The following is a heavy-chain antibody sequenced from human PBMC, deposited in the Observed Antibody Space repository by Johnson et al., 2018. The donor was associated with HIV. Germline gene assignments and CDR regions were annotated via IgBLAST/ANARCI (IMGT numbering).Heavy chain of an antibody. CDR2: ISYDGSNK. J-gene: IGHJ3*02. CDR3: ARDGVGYSSLKDAFDI. Sequence: QVQVLESGGGVVQPGRSLRLSCAASGFTFSSYAMHWVRQAPGKGLEWVAVISYDGSNKYYADSVKGRFTISRDNSKNTLYLQMNSLGAEDTAVYYCARDGVGYSSLKDAFDIWGQGTMVTVSS. V-gene: IGHV3-30-3*01. D-gene: IGHD6-6*01. CDR1: GFTFSSYA.